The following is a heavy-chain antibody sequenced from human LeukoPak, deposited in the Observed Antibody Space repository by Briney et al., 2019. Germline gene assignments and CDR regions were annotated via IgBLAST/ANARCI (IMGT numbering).Heavy chain of an antibody. V-gene: IGHV5-51*01. CDR1: GYSFTRYW. CDR2: IYPGDSDT. CDR3: ARHRRDGYNPYYYFYMDV. D-gene: IGHD5-24*01. J-gene: IGHJ6*03. Sequence: GESLKISCKGSGYSFTRYWIGWVRQMPGKGLEWMGIIYPGDSDTRYSPSFQGQVTISADKSISTAYLQWSSLTASDTAMYYCARHRRDGYNPYYYFYMDVWGKGTTVTVSS.